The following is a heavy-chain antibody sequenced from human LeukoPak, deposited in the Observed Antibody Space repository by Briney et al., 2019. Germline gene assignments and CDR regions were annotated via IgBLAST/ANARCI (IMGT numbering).Heavy chain of an antibody. CDR1: GGSIRSNTYY. D-gene: IGHD4-17*01. CDR2: ISYSGHT. V-gene: IGHV4-39*07. Sequence: SETLSLTCTVSGGSIRSNTYYWGWIRQPPGKGLEWIGTISYSGHTFYNPSLKSRVTLSVDKSKNQFSLKLTSVIVADTAVYYCARDSAIGDSDTHDIWGQGAMVTVSS. CDR3: ARDSAIGDSDTHDI. J-gene: IGHJ3*02.